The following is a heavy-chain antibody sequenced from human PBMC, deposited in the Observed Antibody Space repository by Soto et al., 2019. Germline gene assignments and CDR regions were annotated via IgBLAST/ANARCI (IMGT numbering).Heavy chain of an antibody. CDR1: GYSFTYYW. D-gene: IGHD5-18*01. V-gene: IGHV5-51*01. CDR3: ARHDTVNTAMGGMDV. Sequence: PGESLKISCKGSGYSFTYYWIGWVRQMPGKGLEWMGIIYPDDSDTRYSPSFRGQVTISADKSISTAYLQWSSLKASDTAMYYCARHDTVNTAMGGMDVWGQGTTVTVSS. CDR2: IYPDDSDT. J-gene: IGHJ6*02.